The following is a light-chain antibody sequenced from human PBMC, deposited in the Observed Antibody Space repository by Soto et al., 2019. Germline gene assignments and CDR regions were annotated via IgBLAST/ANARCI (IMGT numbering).Light chain of an antibody. Sequence: DIQMTQSPSSLSASVGDRVTITCQASQDITNYLNWYQHKPGKAPKLLIYAASNLETGVPSRFSGGGSGTDFTFPISNLQPEDIATYYCQQYDNFPFTFGPGTKVDFK. CDR1: QDITNY. CDR2: AAS. V-gene: IGKV1-33*01. CDR3: QQYDNFPFT. J-gene: IGKJ3*01.